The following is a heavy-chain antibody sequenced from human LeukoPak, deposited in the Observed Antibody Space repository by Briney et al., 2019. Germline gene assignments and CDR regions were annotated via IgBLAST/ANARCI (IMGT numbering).Heavy chain of an antibody. CDR3: ARDLENYYDNSGYFFDF. CDR1: GFTVSSNY. J-gene: IGHJ4*02. Sequence: GGSLRLSCAASGFTVSSNYMSWVRQAPGKGLEWVSVIYSGGSTYYADSVKGRFTISRDNSKNTLYLQMNSLRAEDTAVYYCARDLENYYDNSGYFFDFWGQGSLVTVSS. CDR2: IYSGGST. D-gene: IGHD3-22*01. V-gene: IGHV3-66*01.